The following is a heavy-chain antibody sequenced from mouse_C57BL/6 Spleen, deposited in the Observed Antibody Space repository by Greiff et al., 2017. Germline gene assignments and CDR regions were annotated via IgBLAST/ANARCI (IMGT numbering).Heavy chain of an antibody. J-gene: IGHJ1*03. CDR2: INPSTGGT. CDR3: ARTLRYCYFDV. CDR1: GYSFTGYY. V-gene: IGHV1-42*01. Sequence: VQLQQSGPELVKPGASVKISCKASGYSFTGYYMNWVKQSPEKSLEWIGEINPSTGGTTYNQKFKAKATLTVDKSSSTAYMQLKSLTSEDSAVYYCARTLRYCYFDVWGTGTTVTVSS. D-gene: IGHD1-1*01.